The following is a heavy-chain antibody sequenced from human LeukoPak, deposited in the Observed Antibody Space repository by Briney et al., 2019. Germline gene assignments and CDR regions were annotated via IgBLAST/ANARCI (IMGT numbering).Heavy chain of an antibody. CDR1: GFTVSSNY. D-gene: IGHD2-8*01. CDR3: ARFSSNGVSEFAY. J-gene: IGHJ4*02. CDR2: IYSGGST. Sequence: PGGSLRLSCAASGFTVSSNYISWVRQAPGKGLGWVSVIYSGGSTYYADSVKGRFTISGDNSKNTLYLQMNSLRAEDTAVYYCARFSSNGVSEFAYWGQGTLVTVSS. V-gene: IGHV3-66*02.